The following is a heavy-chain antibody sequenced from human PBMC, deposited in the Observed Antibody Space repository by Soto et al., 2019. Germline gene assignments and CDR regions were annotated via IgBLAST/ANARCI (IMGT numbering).Heavy chain of an antibody. CDR2: LIPIFGTA. J-gene: IGHJ6*02. Sequence: QVQLVQSGAEVKKPGSSVKVSCKASGDTFSSYAISWVRQAPGQGLEWMGGLIPIFGTANYAQKFQGRVTITAAESTSTAYMALSSLGAEDTAVHYGARDGSGYRSRASPMDVWGQGTTVTVSS. V-gene: IGHV1-69*01. D-gene: IGHD3-22*01. CDR3: ARDGSGYRSRASPMDV. CDR1: GDTFSSYA.